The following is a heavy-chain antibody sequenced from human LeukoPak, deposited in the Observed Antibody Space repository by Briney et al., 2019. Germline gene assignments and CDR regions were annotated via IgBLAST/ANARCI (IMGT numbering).Heavy chain of an antibody. CDR3: ASCGAVAGTGYSYYYYYMDV. D-gene: IGHD6-19*01. CDR1: GFTVSSNY. CDR2: IYSGGST. V-gene: IGHV3-66*02. J-gene: IGHJ6*03. Sequence: GGSLRLSCAASGFTVSSNYMSWVRQAPGKWLEWVSVIYSGGSTYYADSVKGRFTISRDNSKNTLYLQMNSPRAEDTAVYYCASCGAVAGTGYSYYYYYMDVWGKGTTVTVSS.